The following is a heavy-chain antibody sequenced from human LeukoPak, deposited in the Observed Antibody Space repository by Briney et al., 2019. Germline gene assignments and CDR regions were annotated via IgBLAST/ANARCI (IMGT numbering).Heavy chain of an antibody. CDR2: ISAYNGNT. J-gene: IGHJ6*03. CDR1: GYTFTSYD. CDR3: ARDFNVVVPAAIPDYYYYMDV. V-gene: IGHV1-18*01. D-gene: IGHD2-2*02. Sequence: EASVKVSCKASGYTFTSYDINWVRQATGQGLEWMGWISAYNGNTNYAQKLQGRVTMTTDTSTSTVYMELSSLRSEDTAVYYCARDFNVVVPAAIPDYYYYMDVWGKGTTVTVSS.